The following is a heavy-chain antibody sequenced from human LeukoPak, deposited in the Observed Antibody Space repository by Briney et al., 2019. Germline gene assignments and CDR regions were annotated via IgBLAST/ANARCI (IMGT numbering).Heavy chain of an antibody. CDR3: ARETRPSSWYLAPFDY. Sequence: GESLKISCKGSGYSFTSYWIGWVRQMPGKGLEWMGIIYPGDSDTTYSPSFQGHGTISADQSISTAYLQWSSLKASDTAMYYCARETRPSSWYLAPFDYWGQGTLVTVSS. D-gene: IGHD6-13*01. J-gene: IGHJ4*02. CDR1: GYSFTSYW. V-gene: IGHV5-51*01. CDR2: IYPGDSDT.